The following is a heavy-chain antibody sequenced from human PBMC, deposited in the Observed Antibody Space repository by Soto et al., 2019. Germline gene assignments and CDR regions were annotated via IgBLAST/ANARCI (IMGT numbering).Heavy chain of an antibody. Sequence: GASVKVSCKASGGTFSSYTISWVRQAPGQGLEWMGWINPNSGGTNYAQKFQGWVTMTRDTSISTAYMELSRLRSDDTAVYYCARSPPPYYYDSSGTYYFDYWGQGTLVTVSS. CDR2: INPNSGGT. V-gene: IGHV1-2*04. CDR3: ARSPPPYYYDSSGTYYFDY. CDR1: GGTFSSYT. J-gene: IGHJ4*02. D-gene: IGHD3-22*01.